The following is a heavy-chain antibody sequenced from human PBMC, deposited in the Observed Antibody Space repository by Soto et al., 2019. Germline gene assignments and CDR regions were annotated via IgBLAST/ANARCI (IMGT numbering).Heavy chain of an antibody. CDR2: IGTAGDT. D-gene: IGHD1-26*01. V-gene: IGHV3-13*01. CDR1: GFTFSNYD. J-gene: IGHJ6*02. Sequence: EVQLVESGGGLVQPGGSLRLSCAASGFTFSNYDMHWVRQVTGKGLEWVSLIGTAGDTYYAGSVKGRCTISRENAKNSLYLQMNSLRAADTAVYYCVRDGGGNYGRYYYYRMDVWGQGTTVAVSS. CDR3: VRDGGGNYGRYYYYRMDV.